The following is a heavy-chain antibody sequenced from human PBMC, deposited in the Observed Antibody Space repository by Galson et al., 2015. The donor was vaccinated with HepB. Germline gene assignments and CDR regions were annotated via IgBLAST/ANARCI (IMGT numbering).Heavy chain of an antibody. CDR3: ARDGVGCCSSTSCYGERRFDP. V-gene: IGHV3-21*04. CDR2: VSSSSSYI. D-gene: IGHD2-2*01. J-gene: IGHJ5*02. CDR1: GFTFSSYS. Sequence: SLRLSCAASGFTFSSYSMNWVRQAPGKGLEWVSSVSSSSSYIYYADSVKGRFTISRDNAKNSLYLQMNSLRAEDTAVYYCARDGVGCCSSTSCYGERRFDPWGQGTLVTVSS.